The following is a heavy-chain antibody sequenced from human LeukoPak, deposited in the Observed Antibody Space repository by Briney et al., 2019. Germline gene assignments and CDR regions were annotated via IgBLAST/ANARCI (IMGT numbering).Heavy chain of an antibody. CDR3: AKGALGRSNRLYYYYYYYMDV. J-gene: IGHJ6*03. D-gene: IGHD1-14*01. Sequence: GGSLRLSCAASGFTFSSYAMSWVRQAPGKGLEWVSAISGSGGSTYYADSVKGRFTISRDNSKNTLYLQMNSLRAEDTAVYYCAKGALGRSNRLYYYYYYYMDVWGKGTTVTVSS. V-gene: IGHV3-23*01. CDR1: GFTFSSYA. CDR2: ISGSGGST.